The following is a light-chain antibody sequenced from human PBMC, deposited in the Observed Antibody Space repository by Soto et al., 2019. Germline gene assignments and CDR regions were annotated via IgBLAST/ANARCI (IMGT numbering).Light chain of an antibody. CDR2: EVT. V-gene: IGLV2-14*01. CDR3: CSYTSASTQV. Sequence: SALTQPASVSGSPGQSITISCTGTSRDVGGYDYVSWYQQLPGKAPKLLIYEVTNRPSGASHRFSGSKSGNAASLTISGLQADDEADYYCCSYTSASTQVFGTGTKSPS. J-gene: IGLJ1*01. CDR1: SRDVGGYDY.